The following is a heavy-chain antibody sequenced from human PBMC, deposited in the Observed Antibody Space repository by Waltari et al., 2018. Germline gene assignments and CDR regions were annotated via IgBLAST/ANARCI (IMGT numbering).Heavy chain of an antibody. J-gene: IGHJ4*02. Sequence: EVQLVGSGGGLVKPGGSLSLSCAASGFTFSSYTMHWVRQVPGKGREWVSSISSGSTFIDYADSVKVRFTISRDNAKNSLYLQMNSLRAEDTAVYYCAREWGVMVGTAGYYLDYWGQGTLVTVSS. CDR3: AREWGVMVGTAGYYLDY. CDR1: GFTFSSYT. V-gene: IGHV3-21*01. D-gene: IGHD2-15*01. CDR2: ISSGSTFI.